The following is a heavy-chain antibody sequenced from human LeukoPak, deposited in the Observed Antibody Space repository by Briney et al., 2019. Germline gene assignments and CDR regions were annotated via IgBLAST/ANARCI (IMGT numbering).Heavy chain of an antibody. V-gene: IGHV3-23*01. CDR1: GFTFGSYA. CDR3: ASYLGHSSSWYLD. J-gene: IGHJ4*02. D-gene: IGHD6-13*01. Sequence: GGSLRLSCAASGFTFGSYAMSWVRQAPGKGLEWVSAISGSGGSTYYADSVKGRFTISRDNSKNTLHLQMNSLRAEDTAVYYCASYLGHSSSWYLDWGQGTLVTVSS. CDR2: ISGSGGST.